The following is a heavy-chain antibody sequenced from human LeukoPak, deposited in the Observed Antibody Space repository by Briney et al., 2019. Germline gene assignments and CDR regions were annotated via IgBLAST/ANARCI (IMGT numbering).Heavy chain of an antibody. D-gene: IGHD3-3*01. V-gene: IGHV3-23*01. CDR3: AKDRALAAYDFWSGYYDYDY. CDR2: ISGSGGST. CDR1: GFTFSSYA. Sequence: XGSLRLSCAASGFTFSSYAMSWVRQAPGKGLEWVSAISGSGGSTYYADSVKGRFTISRDNSKNTLYLQMNSLRAEDTAVYYCAKDRALAAYDFWSGYYDYDYWGQGTLVTVSS. J-gene: IGHJ4*02.